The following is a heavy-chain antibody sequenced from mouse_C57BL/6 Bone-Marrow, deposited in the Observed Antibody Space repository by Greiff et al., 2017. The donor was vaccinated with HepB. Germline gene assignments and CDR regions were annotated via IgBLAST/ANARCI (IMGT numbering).Heavy chain of an antibody. CDR2: IYPGSGST. D-gene: IGHD2-3*01. V-gene: IGHV1-55*01. CDR1: GYTFTSYW. J-gene: IGHJ2*01. CDR3: ARERGYRWLLRRGYY. Sequence: QVQLQQPGAELVKPGASVKMSCKASGYTFTSYWITWVKQRPGQGLEWIGDIYPGSGSTNYNEKFKSKATLTVDTSSSTGYMQLSSLTSEDSAVYYCARERGYRWLLRRGYYWGQGTTLTVSS.